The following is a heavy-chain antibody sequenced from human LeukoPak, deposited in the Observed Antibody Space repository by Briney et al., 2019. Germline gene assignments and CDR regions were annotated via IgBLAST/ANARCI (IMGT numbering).Heavy chain of an antibody. D-gene: IGHD4-11*01. CDR3: ARDRGYSNFDY. CDR2: MNEDGSEK. CDR1: GFAFSNYW. J-gene: IGHJ4*02. V-gene: IGHV3-7*01. Sequence: GGSLRLSCAASGFAFSNYWMSWVRQAPGKGLEWVANMNEDGSEKNYVDSVKGRFTISRDNARDSLYLQMNSLRAEDTAVYYCARDRGYSNFDYWGQGTLLTVSS.